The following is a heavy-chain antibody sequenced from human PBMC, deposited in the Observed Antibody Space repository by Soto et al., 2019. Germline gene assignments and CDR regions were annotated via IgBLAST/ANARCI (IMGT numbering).Heavy chain of an antibody. D-gene: IGHD4-17*01. CDR3: ARGMTTVTTFDY. V-gene: IGHV4-30-2*01. CDR2: IYHSGST. Sequence: SETLSLTCAGSGGSISSGGYSWSWIRQPSGKGLEWIGYIYHSGSTYYNPSLKSRVTISVDRSKNQVSLKLSSVTAADTAVYYCARGMTTVTTFDYWGQGTMVTVS. CDR1: GGSISSGGYS. J-gene: IGHJ4*02.